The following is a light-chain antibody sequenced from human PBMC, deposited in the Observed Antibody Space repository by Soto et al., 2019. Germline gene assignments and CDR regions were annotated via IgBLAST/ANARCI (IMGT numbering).Light chain of an antibody. V-gene: IGKV1-39*01. Sequence: DIQMTQSPSSLSASVGDSVTLTCRASQRLFSFLNWYQQAPGRAPKLLISTAYKLQSGVPSRFSGSVSRTEFTLTITRLQPEDFAIYFCQQTYRAPFTFGPGTKVDIK. CDR2: TAY. CDR3: QQTYRAPFT. CDR1: QRLFSF. J-gene: IGKJ3*01.